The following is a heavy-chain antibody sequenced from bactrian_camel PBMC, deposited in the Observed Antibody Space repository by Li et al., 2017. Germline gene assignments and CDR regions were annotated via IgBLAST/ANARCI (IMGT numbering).Heavy chain of an antibody. CDR1: AAGSSDTAF. V-gene: IGHV3S54*01. CDR3: AADTIFRGAFRLPSKADVTY. Sequence: HVQLVESGGGSAQAGGSLRLSCAAVLAAGSSDTAFTGRFRQAPGKEREAVAAIFTGSGRTYYADSVKGRFIISQDRAKKMVYLQMNSLQPEDTAMYYCAADTIFRGAFRLPSKADVTYWGQGTQVTVS. CDR2: IFTGSGRT. J-gene: IGHJ4*01. D-gene: IGHD2*01.